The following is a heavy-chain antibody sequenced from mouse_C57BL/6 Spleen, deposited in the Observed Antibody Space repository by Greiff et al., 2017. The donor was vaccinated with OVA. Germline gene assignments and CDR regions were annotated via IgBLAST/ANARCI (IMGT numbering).Heavy chain of an antibody. CDR1: GYSFTGYF. CDR3: ERGDYYYGSSYAMDY. CDR2: INPYNGDT. J-gene: IGHJ4*01. D-gene: IGHD1-1*01. Sequence: EVQLVESGPELVKPGDSVKISCKASGYSFTGYFMNWVMQSHGKSLEWIGRINPYNGDTFYNQKFKGKATLTVDKSSSTAHMELRSLTSEDSAVYYCERGDYYYGSSYAMDYWGQGTSVTVSS. V-gene: IGHV1-20*01.